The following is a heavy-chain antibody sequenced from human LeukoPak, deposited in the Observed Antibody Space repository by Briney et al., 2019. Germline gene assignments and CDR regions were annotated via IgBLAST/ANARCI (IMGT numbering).Heavy chain of an antibody. J-gene: IGHJ5*02. Sequence: LRLSCAASGFTFDDYAMYWIRQPAGKGLEWIGRIYTSGSTNYNPSLKSRVTMSVDTSKNQFSLKLSSVTAADTAVYYCARYIGAAAGFDPWGQGTLVTVSS. CDR3: ARYIGAAAGFDP. D-gene: IGHD6-13*01. V-gene: IGHV4-4*07. CDR2: IYTSGST. CDR1: GFTFDDYA.